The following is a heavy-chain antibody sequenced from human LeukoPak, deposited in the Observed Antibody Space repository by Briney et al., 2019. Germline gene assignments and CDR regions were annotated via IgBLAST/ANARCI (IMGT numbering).Heavy chain of an antibody. CDR1: GGSISSGGYY. Sequence: SENLSLTCTVSGGSISSGGYYWSWIRQPPGKGLEWIGYIYHSGSTYYNPSLKSRVTISVDRSKNQFSLKLSSVTAADTAVYYCARATPVVVPAAITFDPWGQGTLVTVSS. J-gene: IGHJ5*02. V-gene: IGHV4-30-2*01. D-gene: IGHD2-2*01. CDR3: ARATPVVVPAAITFDP. CDR2: IYHSGST.